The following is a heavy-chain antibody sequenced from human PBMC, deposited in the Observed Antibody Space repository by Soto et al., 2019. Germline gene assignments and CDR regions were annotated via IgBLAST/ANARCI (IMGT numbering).Heavy chain of an antibody. CDR2: ITGGGNTA. Sequence: GGSLRLSCAASGFTFSNYAMTWVRQAPGKGLEWVSDITGGGNTAHYADSVKGRFTISRDNSKNTLYLQMNSLRAEDTAVYYCAKDLDCSGGSCRHDYYYYGMDVWGQGTTVTVSS. CDR1: GFTFSNYA. J-gene: IGHJ6*02. D-gene: IGHD2-15*01. CDR3: AKDLDCSGGSCRHDYYYYGMDV. V-gene: IGHV3-23*01.